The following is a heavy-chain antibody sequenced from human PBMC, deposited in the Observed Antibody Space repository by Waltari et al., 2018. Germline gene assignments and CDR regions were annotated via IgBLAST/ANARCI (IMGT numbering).Heavy chain of an antibody. V-gene: IGHV3-33*06. CDR3: AKDFDSSSSLSPLDY. CDR1: GFTFSSYG. J-gene: IGHJ4*02. D-gene: IGHD6-6*01. Sequence: QVQLVESGGGVVQPGRSLRLSCAASGFTFSSYGMHWVRQAPGKGLEGVAVIWYDGSNKYYADSVKGRFTISRDNSKNTLYLQMNSLRAEDTAVYYCAKDFDSSSSLSPLDYWGQGTLVTVSS. CDR2: IWYDGSNK.